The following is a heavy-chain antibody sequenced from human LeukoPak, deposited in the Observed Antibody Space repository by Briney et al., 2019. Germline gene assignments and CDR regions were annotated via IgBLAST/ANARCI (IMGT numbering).Heavy chain of an antibody. D-gene: IGHD1-26*01. CDR1: GFTFSSYG. V-gene: IGHV3-30*02. CDR2: IRYDGGNK. CDR3: AGSPSGYYYYMDV. Sequence: GGSLRLSCAASGFTFSSYGMHWVRQAPGKGLEWVAFIRYDGGNKYYADSVKGRFTISRDNSKNTLYLQMNSLRAGDTAVYYCAGSPSGYYYYMDVWGKGTTVTISS. J-gene: IGHJ6*03.